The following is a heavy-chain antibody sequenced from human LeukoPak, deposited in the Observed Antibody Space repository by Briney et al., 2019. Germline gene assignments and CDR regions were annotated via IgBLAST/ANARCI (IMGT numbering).Heavy chain of an antibody. CDR2: NNGDGSTT. V-gene: IGHV3-74*01. D-gene: IGHD2-15*01. J-gene: IGHJ5*02. CDR3: ARDPRNVGLAP. Sequence: GGSLRLSCSASGFSLTTYPMAWVRQAPGKGLMYISRNNGDGSTTNYADVVKGRFTMSRDNVKNTLYLQMNSLRVEDTAVYYCARDPRNVGLAPWGQGTLVTVSS. CDR1: GFSLTTYP.